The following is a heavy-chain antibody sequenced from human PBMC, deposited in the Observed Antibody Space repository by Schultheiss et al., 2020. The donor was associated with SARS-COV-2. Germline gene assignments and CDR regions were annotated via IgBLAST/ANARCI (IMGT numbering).Heavy chain of an antibody. CDR1: GFTFSSYA. D-gene: IGHD6-19*01. CDR3: ASTGSSGWWGDAFDI. J-gene: IGHJ3*02. Sequence: GGSLRLSCAASGFTFSSYAMHWVRQAPGKGLEWVAVISYDGSNKYYADSVKGRFTISRDNSKNTLYLQMNSLRAEDTAVYYCASTGSSGWWGDAFDIWGQGTMVTVSS. CDR2: ISYDGSNK. V-gene: IGHV3-30-3*01.